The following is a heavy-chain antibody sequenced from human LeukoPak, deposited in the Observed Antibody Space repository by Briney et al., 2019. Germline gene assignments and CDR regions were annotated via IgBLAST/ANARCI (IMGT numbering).Heavy chain of an antibody. CDR2: IYYSGST. D-gene: IGHD5-24*01. CDR3: ARQNAYNFFFSF. Sequence: SETLSLTCTVSGGSISSSRYYWGWIRQPPGKGLEWIGTIYYSGSTYYNPSLKSRVTISEDTSRNQFSLKLSSVTAADTAVYYCARQNAYNFFFSFWGQGTLVTVSS. J-gene: IGHJ4*02. V-gene: IGHV4-39*01. CDR1: GGSISSSRYY.